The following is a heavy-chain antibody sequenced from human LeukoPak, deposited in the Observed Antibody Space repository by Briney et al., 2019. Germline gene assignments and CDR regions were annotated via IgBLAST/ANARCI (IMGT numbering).Heavy chain of an antibody. CDR1: GYTFTSYD. Sequence: ASVKVSCKASGYTFTSYDINWVRQATGQGLEWMGWMNPNSGNTGYAQKFQGRVTITRNTSISTAYMELSRLRSDDTAVYYCAMRPHDAFDIWGQGTMVTVSS. CDR2: MNPNSGNT. CDR3: AMRPHDAFDI. V-gene: IGHV1-8*03. J-gene: IGHJ3*02.